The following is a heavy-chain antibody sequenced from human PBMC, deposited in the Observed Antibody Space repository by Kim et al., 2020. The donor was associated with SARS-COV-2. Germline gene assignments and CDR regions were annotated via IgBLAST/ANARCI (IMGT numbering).Heavy chain of an antibody. V-gene: IGHV4-34*01. D-gene: IGHD6-13*01. J-gene: IGHJ5*02. CDR2: INHSGST. Sequence: SETLSLTCAVYGGSFSGYYWSWIRQPSGKGLEWIGEINHSGSTNYNPSLKSRVTISVDTSKNQFSLKLSSVTAADTAVYYCARSYSSSWYPNNWFYPWG. CDR1: GGSFSGYY. CDR3: ARSYSSSWYPNNWFYP.